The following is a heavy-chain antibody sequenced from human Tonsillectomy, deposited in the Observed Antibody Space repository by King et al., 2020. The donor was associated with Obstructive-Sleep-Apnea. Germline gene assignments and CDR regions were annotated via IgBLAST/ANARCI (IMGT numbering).Heavy chain of an antibody. CDR2: ISGGGSSI. J-gene: IGHJ4*02. V-gene: IGHV3-23*04. CDR1: GFFFSSSP. D-gene: IGHD6-13*01. CDR3: AKGYSSIWYDYFDY. Sequence: VQLVESGGGLVQPGGSRRLSGEAPGFFFSSSPLTWVRQAPGKGLEWVPGISGGGSSIYYADSVKGRFTISRDNSKNTLYLQMNSLRDEDTAVYYCAKGYSSIWYDYFDYWGQGTLVTVSS.